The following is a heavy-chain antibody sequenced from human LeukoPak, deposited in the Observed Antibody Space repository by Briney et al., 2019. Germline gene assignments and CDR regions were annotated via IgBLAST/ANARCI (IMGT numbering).Heavy chain of an antibody. D-gene: IGHD1-1*01. CDR2: ISYDGSNK. J-gene: IGHJ4*02. Sequence: GGSLRLSCAASGFTFSSYGMHWVRQAPGKGLEWVAVISYDGSNKYYADSVKGRFTISRDNSKNTLYLQMNSLRAEDTAVYYCAKDRGWKEATINYFDYWGQGTLVTVSS. CDR1: GFTFSSYG. CDR3: AKDRGWKEATINYFDY. V-gene: IGHV3-30*18.